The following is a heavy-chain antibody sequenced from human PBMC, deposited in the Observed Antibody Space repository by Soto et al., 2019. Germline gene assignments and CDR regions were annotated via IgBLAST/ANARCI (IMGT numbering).Heavy chain of an antibody. CDR2: IYYSGST. CDR1: GGSISSYY. J-gene: IGHJ4*02. CDR3: ARRGCSGGSCYFPRTYYFDY. V-gene: IGHV4-59*08. D-gene: IGHD2-15*01. Sequence: SETLSLTYTVSGGSISSYYWSWIRQPPGKGLEWIGYIYYSGSTNYNPSLKSRVTISVDTSKNQFSLKLSSVTAADTAVYYCARRGCSGGSCYFPRTYYFDYWGEGTLVTVSS.